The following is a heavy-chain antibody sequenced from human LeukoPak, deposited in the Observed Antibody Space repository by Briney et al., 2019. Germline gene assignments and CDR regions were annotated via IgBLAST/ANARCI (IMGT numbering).Heavy chain of an antibody. CDR2: IIPILSIA. J-gene: IGHJ6*02. CDR1: GGTFSSYA. V-gene: IGHV1-69*04. Sequence: GASVKVSRKASGGTFSSYAISWVRQAPGQGLEWMGRIIPILSIANYAQKFQGRVTITADKSTSTVYMELSSLRSEDTAVYYCARGSGGTRSYYYYGMDVWGQGTTVTVSS. D-gene: IGHD2-15*01. CDR3: ARGSGGTRSYYYYGMDV.